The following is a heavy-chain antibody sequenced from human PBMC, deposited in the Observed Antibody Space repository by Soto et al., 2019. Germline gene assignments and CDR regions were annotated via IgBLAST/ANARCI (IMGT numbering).Heavy chain of an antibody. CDR3: ARQEDTAMVGFDY. CDR1: GGSLSGYY. Sequence: SETLSLTCAVYGGSLSGYYWSWIRQPPGKGLEWIGEINHSGSTNYNPSLKSRVTISVDTSKNQFSLKLSSVTAADTAVYYCARQEDTAMVGFDYWGQGTLVNVSS. V-gene: IGHV4-34*01. D-gene: IGHD5-18*01. J-gene: IGHJ4*02. CDR2: INHSGST.